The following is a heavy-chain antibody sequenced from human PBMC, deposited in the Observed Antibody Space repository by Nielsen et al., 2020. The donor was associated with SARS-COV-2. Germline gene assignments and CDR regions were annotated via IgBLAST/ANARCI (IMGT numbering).Heavy chain of an antibody. CDR3: ARDYYGDYLDGFDV. CDR2: VDSGGTT. V-gene: IGHV4-59*12. CDR1: GGSTSNYY. D-gene: IGHD4-17*01. Sequence: SETLSPTCTVSGGSTSNYYCTWIRKFPGRGQEWMGFVDSGGTTNYNPSLKSRVTISLDTSKDQFFLKLTSVTAADRAVYYCARDYYGDYLDGFDVWGQGTMVTVSS. J-gene: IGHJ3*01.